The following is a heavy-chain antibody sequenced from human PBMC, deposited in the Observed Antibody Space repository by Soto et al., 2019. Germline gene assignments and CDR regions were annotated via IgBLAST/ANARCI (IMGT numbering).Heavy chain of an antibody. J-gene: IGHJ3*01. Sequence: GESLKISCAGSGFIVSSYYMSWVRQAPGKGLEWISVIYSGGSTYYADSVKGRFTVSRDNSENTLYLQLNSLRVEDTAVYYCAKSGGNGWFADAFDVWGQGTMVTVSS. CDR2: IYSGGST. D-gene: IGHD6-19*01. V-gene: IGHV3-53*01. CDR3: AKSGGNGWFADAFDV. CDR1: GFIVSSYY.